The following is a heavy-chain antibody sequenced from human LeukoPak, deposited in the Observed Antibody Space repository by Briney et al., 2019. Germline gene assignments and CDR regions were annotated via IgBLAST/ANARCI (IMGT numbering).Heavy chain of an antibody. J-gene: IGHJ4*02. CDR1: GFTFSSYG. D-gene: IGHD6-13*01. V-gene: IGHV3-30*18. CDR2: ISYDGSNK. Sequence: GGSLRLSCAASGFTFSSYGMHWVRQAPGKGLEWVAVISYDGSNKYYADSVKRRFTISRDNSKNTLYLQMNSLRAEDTAVYYCAKDGRSSSWDYWGQGTLVTVSS. CDR3: AKDGRSSSWDY.